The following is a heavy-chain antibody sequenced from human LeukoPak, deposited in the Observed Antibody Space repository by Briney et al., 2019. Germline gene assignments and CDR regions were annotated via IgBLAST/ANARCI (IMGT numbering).Heavy chain of an antibody. V-gene: IGHV3-11*01. D-gene: IGHD3-22*01. J-gene: IGHJ4*02. CDR1: GFTFSDYY. Sequence: GGSLRLSCAASGFTFSDYYMSWIRQAPGKGLEWVSYISSSGSTIYYADSVKGRFTISRDNSKNTLYPQMNSLRAEDTAVYYCAKTAYDSSGYYYEHYFDYWGQGTLVTVSS. CDR2: ISSSGSTI. CDR3: AKTAYDSSGYYYEHYFDY.